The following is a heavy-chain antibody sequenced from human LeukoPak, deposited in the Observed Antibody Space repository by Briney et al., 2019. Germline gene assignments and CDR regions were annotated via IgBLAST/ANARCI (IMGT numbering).Heavy chain of an antibody. J-gene: IGHJ4*02. CDR1: GFTFSTYA. V-gene: IGHV3-30*04. Sequence: GGPLRLSCAASGFTFSTYAMHWVRQAPGKGLEGVAVISYDGSNKYYADSVKGRFTISRDNSKNMLYVQMNSLRVEDTAVYYCARVSEGEDSHEFDYWGQGTLVTVSS. CDR2: ISYDGSNK. CDR3: ARVSEGEDSHEFDY. D-gene: IGHD5-18*01.